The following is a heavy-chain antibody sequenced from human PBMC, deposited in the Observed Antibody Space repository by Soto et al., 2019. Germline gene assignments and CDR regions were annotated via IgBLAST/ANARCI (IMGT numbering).Heavy chain of an antibody. Sequence: XGSLRLSCVASGFSFSNYSMNWVRQAPGKGLEWVSYITDSSDTLHYADSVRGRFTISRDNAESSLYLQMNSLRDEDTAVYFCARDFGHGYYLDYWGRGTLVTVSS. V-gene: IGHV3-48*02. D-gene: IGHD3-3*01. CDR1: GFSFSNYS. CDR2: ITDSSDTL. CDR3: ARDFGHGYYLDY. J-gene: IGHJ4*02.